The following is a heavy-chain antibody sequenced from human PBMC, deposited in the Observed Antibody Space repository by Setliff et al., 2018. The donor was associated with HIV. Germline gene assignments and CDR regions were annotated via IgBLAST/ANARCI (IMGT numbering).Heavy chain of an antibody. CDR3: ARGLGGYCSSVSCYEADH. Sequence: SETLSLTCAVYGGSFNDYHWSWIRQSPGKGLEWIGEIMRGGPRNYNPSLKSRVIMSLDTSKRQFSMNLTSVTAADTAVYYCARGLGGYCSSVSCYEADHWGQGTLVTVSS. CDR1: GGSFNDYH. D-gene: IGHD2-2*01. J-gene: IGHJ5*02. V-gene: IGHV4-34*01. CDR2: IMRGGPR.